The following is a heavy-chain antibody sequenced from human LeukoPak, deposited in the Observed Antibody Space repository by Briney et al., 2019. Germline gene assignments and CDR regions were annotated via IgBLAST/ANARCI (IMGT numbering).Heavy chain of an antibody. CDR3: ARALLGYDSSGYYLMYAFDI. D-gene: IGHD3-22*01. V-gene: IGHV4-38-2*02. Sequence: SETLSLTCTVSGYSISSGYYWGWIRQPPGKGLEWIGSIYHSGSTYYNPSLKSRVTISVDTSKNQFSLKLSSVTAADTAVYYCARALLGYDSSGYYLMYAFDIWGQGTMVTVSS. CDR2: IYHSGST. J-gene: IGHJ3*02. CDR1: GYSISSGYY.